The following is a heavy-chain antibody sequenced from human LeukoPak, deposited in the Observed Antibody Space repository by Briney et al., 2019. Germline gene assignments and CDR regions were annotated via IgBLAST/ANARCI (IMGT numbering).Heavy chain of an antibody. D-gene: IGHD3-16*01. CDR1: GFAFSSYS. CDR3: ARDPPSRGTRYFDY. J-gene: IGHJ4*02. Sequence: GGSLRLSCAASGFAFSSYSLNWVRQAPGKGLEWVSSISSSSSYVDYADSVKGRFTISRDNAKNSLYLQMDSLRVEDTAVYYCARDPPSRGTRYFDYWGQGTLVTVSS. CDR2: ISSSSSYV. V-gene: IGHV3-21*01.